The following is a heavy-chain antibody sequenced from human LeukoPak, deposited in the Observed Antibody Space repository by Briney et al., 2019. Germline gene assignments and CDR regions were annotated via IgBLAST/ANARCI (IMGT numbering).Heavy chain of an antibody. V-gene: IGHV4-34*01. CDR1: GGSFSGYY. CDR2: INHSGST. Sequence: SETLSLTCAVYGGSFSGYYWSWIRQPPGKGLEWIGEINHSGSTNYNPSLKSRVTISVDTSKNQFSLKLSSVTAADTAVYYCARGDATGTTYWGQGTLVTVSS. CDR3: ARGDATGTTY. D-gene: IGHD1-7*01. J-gene: IGHJ4*02.